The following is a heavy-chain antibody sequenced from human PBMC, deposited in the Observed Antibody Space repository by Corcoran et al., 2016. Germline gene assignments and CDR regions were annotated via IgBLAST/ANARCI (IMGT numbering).Heavy chain of an antibody. CDR2: IYYSGST. CDR3: AWGSRDGYNYDY. CDR1: GGSISSSSYY. J-gene: IGHJ4*02. V-gene: IGHV4-39*01. D-gene: IGHD5-12*01. Sequence: QLQLQESGPGLVKPSETLSLTCTVSGGSISSSSYYWGWIRQPPGKGLEWIGSIYYSGSTYYNPSLKSRVTISVDTSKNQFSLKLSSVTAADTAGYYCAWGSRDGYNYDYWGQGTLVTVSS.